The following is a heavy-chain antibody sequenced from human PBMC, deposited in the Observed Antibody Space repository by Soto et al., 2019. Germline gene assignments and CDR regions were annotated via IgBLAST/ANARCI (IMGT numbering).Heavy chain of an antibody. CDR3: ATRDTGRVY. Sequence: QVQLQESGPGLVKPSGTLSLTCAVSGVSISSHDWWTWVRQPPGKGLEWIGESHQSGNTNYNSSLESRVTISLDKSKNQFPLQLSSVTVADTAVYYCATRDTGRVYWGQGTLVTVSS. CDR1: GVSISSHDW. V-gene: IGHV4-4*02. D-gene: IGHD5-18*01. CDR2: SHQSGNT. J-gene: IGHJ4*02.